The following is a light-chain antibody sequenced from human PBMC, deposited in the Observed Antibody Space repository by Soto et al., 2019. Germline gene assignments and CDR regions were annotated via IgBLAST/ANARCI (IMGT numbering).Light chain of an antibody. Sequence: IQMTPSPSAMSASVGDRVTITCRASQGISTYLAWYQQKPGKVPKRLIYTASNLQSGVPSRFSGSGSGTEFTLTISSLQPDDFATYYCLHHNSYPEAFGQGTKVDIK. CDR1: QGISTY. J-gene: IGKJ1*01. CDR3: LHHNSYPEA. CDR2: TAS. V-gene: IGKV1-17*03.